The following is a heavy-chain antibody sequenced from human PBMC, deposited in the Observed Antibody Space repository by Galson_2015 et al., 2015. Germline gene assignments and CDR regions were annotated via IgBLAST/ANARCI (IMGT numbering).Heavy chain of an antibody. V-gene: IGHV4-59*01. CDR2: TYYNGAT. Sequence: ETLSLTCAVSGGSISGYYWSWIRQSPGKGLECIGYTYYNGATNYSPSLKSRVTFSLDTSKNQFSLRLSTVTAADTAVYYCARSSAVNYYQYGMDVWGQGTTVTVSS. CDR3: ARSSAVNYYQYGMDV. J-gene: IGHJ6*02. CDR1: GGSISGYY.